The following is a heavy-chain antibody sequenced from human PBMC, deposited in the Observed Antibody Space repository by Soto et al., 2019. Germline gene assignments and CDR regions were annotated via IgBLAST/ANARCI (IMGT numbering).Heavy chain of an antibody. J-gene: IGHJ4*02. Sequence: PSETLSLTCAVSGGSISSSNWWSWVRQPPGKGLEWIGEIYHSGSTNYNPSLKSRVTISVDKSKNQFSLKLSSVTAADTAVYYCARFVLGVFDWLLYRPSFLAYGVKGTLVTVSS. CDR1: GGSISSSNW. CDR2: IYHSGST. V-gene: IGHV4-4*02. CDR3: ARFVLGVFDWLLYRPSFLAY. D-gene: IGHD3-9*01.